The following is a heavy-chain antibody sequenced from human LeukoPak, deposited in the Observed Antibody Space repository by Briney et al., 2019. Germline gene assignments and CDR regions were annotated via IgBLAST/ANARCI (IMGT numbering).Heavy chain of an antibody. CDR1: GGSISSGGYY. Sequence: SETLSLTCTVSGGSISSGGYYWSWIRQHPGKGLEWIVYIDYSGSTYYNPSIKSRVTISVDTSKNQFSLKLSSVTAADTAVYYCARDRRDGYNYFYFDYWGQGTLVTVSS. CDR3: ARDRRDGYNYFYFDY. CDR2: IDYSGST. V-gene: IGHV4-31*03. J-gene: IGHJ4*02. D-gene: IGHD5-24*01.